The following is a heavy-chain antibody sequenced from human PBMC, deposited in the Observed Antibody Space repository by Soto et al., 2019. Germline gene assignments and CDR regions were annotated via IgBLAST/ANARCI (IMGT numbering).Heavy chain of an antibody. D-gene: IGHD1-1*01. CDR2: VYHGGNT. CDR1: GGSLSSYDYF. CDR3: ARGGTGTADY. J-gene: IGHJ4*02. Sequence: SETLSLTCSVSGGSLSSYDYFCGWIRQPPGKGLEWIGSVYHGGNTYYNPSLKSRVTISVDTSKMQFSLKLSSVTAADTAVYYCARGGTGTADYWGQGTLVTVSS. V-gene: IGHV4-39*07.